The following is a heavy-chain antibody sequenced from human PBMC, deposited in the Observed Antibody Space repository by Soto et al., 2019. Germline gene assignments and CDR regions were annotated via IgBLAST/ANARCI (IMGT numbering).Heavy chain of an antibody. V-gene: IGHV3-48*01. CDR1: GFTFSDYS. CDR3: ARDAGSSGY. J-gene: IGHJ4*02. D-gene: IGHD3-10*01. CDR2: VSSSSSTI. Sequence: EVQLVESGGGLVQPGGSLRLSCAASGFTFSDYSMDWVRQAPGKGLEWVSYVSSSSSTIYYADSVKGRFTISRDNAKNPRYLQMSHQRAKDTAEYDGARDAGSSGYWGQGTLVTVSS.